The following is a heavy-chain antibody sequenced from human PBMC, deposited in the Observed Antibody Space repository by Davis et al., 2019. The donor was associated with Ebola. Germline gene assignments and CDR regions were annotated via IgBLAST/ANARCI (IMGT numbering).Heavy chain of an antibody. J-gene: IGHJ3*02. CDR3: AKDTANIWFDI. V-gene: IGHV3-23*01. CDR1: GFTFSSYS. Sequence: PGESLTLSCAASGFTFSSYSMSWVRQAPGKGLEWFSTSRTSADTYYADSVKGRFTISRDNSKNTLYLQMNGLRVEDTAIYYCAKDTANIWFDIWGQGTMVTVSS. D-gene: IGHD2-21*02. CDR2: SRTSADT.